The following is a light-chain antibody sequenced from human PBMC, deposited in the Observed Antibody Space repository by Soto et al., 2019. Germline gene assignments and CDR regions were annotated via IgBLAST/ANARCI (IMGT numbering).Light chain of an antibody. J-gene: IGKJ4*01. CDR3: QQYGSSPLT. CDR2: DAS. Sequence: ETVLTQSPGTLSLSPGERATLSCRASQSVSDSYLAWYQQTPGQAPRLLIYDASNRATGIPARFSGSGSGTDFTLTISSLEPEDFAVYYCQQYGSSPLTFGGGTKVDIK. CDR1: QSVSDSY. V-gene: IGKV3-20*01.